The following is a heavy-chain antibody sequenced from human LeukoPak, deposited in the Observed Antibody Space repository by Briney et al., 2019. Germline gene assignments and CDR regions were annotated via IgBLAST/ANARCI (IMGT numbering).Heavy chain of an antibody. V-gene: IGHV3-66*02. J-gene: IGHJ3*02. CDR1: GFTVSSNY. CDR2: IYSGGNT. Sequence: PGGSLRLSCAASGFTVSSNYMSWVRQAPGKGLEWVSVIYSGGNTYYSDSVKGRFTISRDNSKNTLYLQMNSLRPEDTAMYYCTRGDYGAYGYDAFDIWGQGTMVTVSS. CDR3: TRGDYGAYGYDAFDI. D-gene: IGHD4-17*01.